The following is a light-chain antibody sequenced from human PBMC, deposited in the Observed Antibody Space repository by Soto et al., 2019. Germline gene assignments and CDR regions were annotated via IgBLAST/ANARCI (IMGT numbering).Light chain of an antibody. CDR1: QSISIL. Sequence: DIQMAQSPSTLSASVGDRVTITCRPSQSISILLALYQQKPGKAPKILIYKASSLESGVPSRFSGSVSGTEFTLTISSLQPDDFATYYCQQYSTYTPRTFGQGTKVDIK. J-gene: IGKJ1*01. CDR2: KAS. V-gene: IGKV1-5*03. CDR3: QQYSTYTPRT.